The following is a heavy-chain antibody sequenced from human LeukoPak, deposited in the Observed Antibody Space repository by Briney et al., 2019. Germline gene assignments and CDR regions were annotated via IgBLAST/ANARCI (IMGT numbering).Heavy chain of an antibody. CDR1: GYTFSSYS. CDR3: ARDSITMVRGVIPLDY. CDR2: INAGKGNT. Sequence: ASVKVSCKASGYTFSSYSMHWVRQAPGQRLEWMGWINAGKGNTKQSQKFQGRVTMTRDTSTSTVYMELSSLRSEDTAVYYCARDSITMVRGVIPLDYWGQGTLVTVSS. J-gene: IGHJ4*02. D-gene: IGHD3-10*01. V-gene: IGHV1-3*01.